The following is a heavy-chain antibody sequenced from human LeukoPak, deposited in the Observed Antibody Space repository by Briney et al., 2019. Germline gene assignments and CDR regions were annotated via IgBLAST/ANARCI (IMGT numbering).Heavy chain of an antibody. J-gene: IGHJ6*03. D-gene: IGHD3-10*01. V-gene: IGHV1-18*01. CDR2: ISAYNGNT. CDR1: GYTFTSYG. CDR3: ARDNYYGSGSYYNVYYYYYYMDV. Sequence: ASVKVSCKASGYTFTSYGISWVRQAPGQGLEWMGLISAYNGNTNYAQKLQGRVTMTTDTSTSAAYMELRSLRSDDTAVYYCARDNYYGSGSYYNVYYYYYYMDVWGKGTTVTVSS.